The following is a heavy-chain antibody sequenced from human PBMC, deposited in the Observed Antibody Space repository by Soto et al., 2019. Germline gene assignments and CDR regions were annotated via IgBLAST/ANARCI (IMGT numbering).Heavy chain of an antibody. J-gene: IGHJ4*02. CDR2: ISWHGEST. CDR3: ATGRIQLWRYFFEY. V-gene: IGHV3-20*04. CDR1: GFTFDESA. D-gene: IGHD5-18*01. Sequence: GGSLRLSGAASGFTFDESAMSWVRQRPGKGLEWVSGISWHGESTDYADSVRGRFIISRDNAKNSVYLQMNSLRPEDTAFYYCATGRIQLWRYFFEYWGQGALVTVSS.